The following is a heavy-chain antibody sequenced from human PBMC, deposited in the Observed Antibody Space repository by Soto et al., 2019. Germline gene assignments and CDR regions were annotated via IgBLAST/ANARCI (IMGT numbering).Heavy chain of an antibody. V-gene: IGHV3-33*01. Sequence: QPGGSLRLSCAASGFTFSSYGMHWVRQAPGKGLEWVAVIWYDGSNKYYADSVKGRFTISRDNSKNTLYLQMNSLRAEDTAVYYCARDPRVYCSGGSCYYYGMDVWGQGTTVTVSS. CDR1: GFTFSSYG. J-gene: IGHJ6*02. CDR3: ARDPRVYCSGGSCYYYGMDV. D-gene: IGHD2-15*01. CDR2: IWYDGSNK.